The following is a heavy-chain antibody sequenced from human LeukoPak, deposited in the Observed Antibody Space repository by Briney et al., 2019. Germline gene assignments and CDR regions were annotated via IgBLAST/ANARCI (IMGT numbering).Heavy chain of an antibody. Sequence: PGGSLRLSCAASGFAFSDHFMTWIRQAPGKGLEWVSYISDTGSFIRYADSVKGRFTVSRDNAKNSLYLQMNSLRVEDTAVYYCARAYSSSWFSFDYWGQGTLVTVSS. CDR1: GFAFSDHF. V-gene: IGHV3-11*04. D-gene: IGHD6-13*01. CDR2: ISDTGSFI. CDR3: ARAYSSSWFSFDY. J-gene: IGHJ4*02.